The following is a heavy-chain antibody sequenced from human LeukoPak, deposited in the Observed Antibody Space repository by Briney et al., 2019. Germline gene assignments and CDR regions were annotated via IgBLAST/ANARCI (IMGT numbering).Heavy chain of an antibody. D-gene: IGHD3-22*01. CDR1: GFTFSSYA. Sequence: GTLRLSCAASGFTFSSYAMSWVRQAPGQGLEWVSAISGSGGSTYYADSAKGRFTIFRDNSKNTLYLQMNSLRAEDTAVYYCAKGAWASRYYYDSSGYYYAFDYWGQGTLVTVSS. J-gene: IGHJ4*02. V-gene: IGHV3-23*01. CDR3: AKGAWASRYYYDSSGYYYAFDY. CDR2: ISGSGGST.